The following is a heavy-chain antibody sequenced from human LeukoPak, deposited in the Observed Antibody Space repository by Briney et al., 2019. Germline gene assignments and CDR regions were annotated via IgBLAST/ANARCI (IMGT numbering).Heavy chain of an antibody. CDR1: GYIFTSYG. J-gene: IGHJ4*02. CDR3: ATQYSSGWYMDY. CDR2: ISAYNGNT. D-gene: IGHD6-19*01. Sequence: GASVKVSCKASGYIFTSYGISWVRQAPGQGLEWMGWISAYNGNTNYAQKLQGRVTMTTDTSTSTAYMELRRLRPDDTAVYYCATQYSSGWYMDYWGQGTLVTVSS. V-gene: IGHV1-18*01.